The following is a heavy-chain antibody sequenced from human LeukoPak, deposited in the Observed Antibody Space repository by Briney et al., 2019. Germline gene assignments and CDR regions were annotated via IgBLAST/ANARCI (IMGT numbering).Heavy chain of an antibody. D-gene: IGHD6-6*01. Sequence: PGGSLRLSCAASGFTFDDYTIHWVRQDPGKGLEWVSLISWDGGSTYYADSVKGRFTISRDNSKNSLYLQMNSLRTEDTALYYCARDLARQLVSNHYFDYWGQGTLVTVAA. J-gene: IGHJ4*02. CDR1: GFTFDDYT. V-gene: IGHV3-43*01. CDR2: ISWDGGST. CDR3: ARDLARQLVSNHYFDY.